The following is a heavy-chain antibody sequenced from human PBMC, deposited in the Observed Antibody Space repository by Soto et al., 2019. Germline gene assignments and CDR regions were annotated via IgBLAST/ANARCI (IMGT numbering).Heavy chain of an antibody. CDR1: GGTFSSYT. Sequence: SVKVSCKASGGTFSSYTISWVRQAPGQGLEWMGRIIPILGIANYAQKFQGRVTITADKSTSAAYMELSRLRSEDTAVYYCARVSKPYYDILTGYLPHDAFDIWGQGTMVTVSS. CDR3: ARVSKPYYDILTGYLPHDAFDI. J-gene: IGHJ3*02. D-gene: IGHD3-9*01. V-gene: IGHV1-69*02. CDR2: IIPILGIA.